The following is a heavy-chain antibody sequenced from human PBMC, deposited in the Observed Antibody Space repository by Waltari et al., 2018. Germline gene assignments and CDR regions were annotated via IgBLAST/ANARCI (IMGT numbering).Heavy chain of an antibody. CDR1: GGSLSSHY. CDR2: IYYSGST. J-gene: IGHJ2*01. V-gene: IGHV4-59*11. CDR3: ARGAEYWYFDL. Sequence: QVQLQESGPGLVQPSETLSLTCTVSGGSLSSHYWRWIRQPPGKGLEWIGYIYYSGSTNYNPSLKSRVTISVDTSKNQFSLKLSSVTAADTAVYYCARGAEYWYFDLWGRGTLVTVSS.